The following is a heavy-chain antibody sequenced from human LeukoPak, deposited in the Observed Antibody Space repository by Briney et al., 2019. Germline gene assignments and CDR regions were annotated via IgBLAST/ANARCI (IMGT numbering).Heavy chain of an antibody. J-gene: IGHJ4*02. CDR3: AKVYGITIFGVLNY. CDR1: GFTFSSYA. CDR2: ISGSGGST. Sequence: GGSLRLSCAASGFTFSSYAMSWVRQAPGKGLEWVSAISGSGGSTYYADSVKGRFTISRDNPKNTMYLQMNSLRAEDTAVYYCAKVYGITIFGVLNYWGQGTLVTVSS. V-gene: IGHV3-23*01. D-gene: IGHD3-3*01.